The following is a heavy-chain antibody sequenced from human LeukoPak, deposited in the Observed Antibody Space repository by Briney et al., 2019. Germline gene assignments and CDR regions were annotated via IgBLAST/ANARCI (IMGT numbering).Heavy chain of an antibody. J-gene: IGHJ4*02. V-gene: IGHV5-51*01. CDR2: IYPGDSDT. D-gene: IGHD6-13*01. CDR1: GYSFTSYW. Sequence: GESLKISCKGSGYSFTSYWIGWVRQMPGNGLEWMGIIYPGDSDTRYSPSFQGQVTISADKSISTAYLQWSSLKASDTAMYYCARRLKGRLTAGLFDYWGQGTLVTVSS. CDR3: ARRLKGRLTAGLFDY.